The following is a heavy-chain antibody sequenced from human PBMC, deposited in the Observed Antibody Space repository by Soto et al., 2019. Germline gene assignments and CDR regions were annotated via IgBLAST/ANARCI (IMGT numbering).Heavy chain of an antibody. CDR3: ARLVYDSSGYRPG. CDR2: VYHSGTA. Sequence: SQTLSLTCTVSGGSITTGGYYWSWIRQRPGKGLEWIGCVYHSGTAYSNPSLEGRVSLSVDTSRNQYSLRLSSVTAADTAVYYCARLVYDSSGYRPGWGQGTLVT. D-gene: IGHD3-22*01. CDR1: GGSITTGGYY. V-gene: IGHV4-30-4*01. J-gene: IGHJ4*02.